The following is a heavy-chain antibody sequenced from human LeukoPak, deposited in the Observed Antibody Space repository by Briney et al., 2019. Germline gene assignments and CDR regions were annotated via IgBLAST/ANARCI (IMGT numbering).Heavy chain of an antibody. Sequence: GGSLRLSCAASGFTFSSYAMGWVRPAPGKGLEWVSAISGSGGSTYYADSVKGQFTISRDNSKNTLYLQMNSLRAEDTAVYYCAKDHYYDSSGSAPGYWGQGTLVTVSS. CDR3: AKDHYYDSSGSAPGY. CDR1: GFTFSSYA. CDR2: ISGSGGST. V-gene: IGHV3-23*01. D-gene: IGHD3-22*01. J-gene: IGHJ4*02.